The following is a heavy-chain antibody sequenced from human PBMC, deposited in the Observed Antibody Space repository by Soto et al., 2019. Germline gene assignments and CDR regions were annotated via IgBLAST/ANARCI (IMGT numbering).Heavy chain of an antibody. CDR2: IYPADSDT. CDR3: ARGRHPCSSTTCSRWFDP. J-gene: IGHJ5*02. CDR1: GYSFVSYW. D-gene: IGHD2-2*01. Sequence: SGESLKISCKGSGYSFVSYWIAWVRQKPGKGLEWMGTIYPADSDTRYSPSFQGQVTISVDLSIRTAYLQWSSLRASDTAMYFCARGRHPCSSTTCSRWFDPWGQGTLVTVSS. V-gene: IGHV5-51*01.